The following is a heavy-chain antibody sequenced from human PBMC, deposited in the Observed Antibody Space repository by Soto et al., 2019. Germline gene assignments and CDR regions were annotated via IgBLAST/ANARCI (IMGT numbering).Heavy chain of an antibody. J-gene: IGHJ6*02. CDR3: AKAGPTDYYYYYGMDV. CDR1: GFTFSSYS. D-gene: IGHD1-1*01. Sequence: PGGSLRLSCAASGFTFSSYSMNWVRQAPGKGLEWVSSISSSSSYIYYADSVKGRFTISRDNAKNSLYLQMNSLRAEDTAVYYCAKAGPTDYYYYYGMDVWGQGTTVTVSS. CDR2: ISSSSSYI. V-gene: IGHV3-21*04.